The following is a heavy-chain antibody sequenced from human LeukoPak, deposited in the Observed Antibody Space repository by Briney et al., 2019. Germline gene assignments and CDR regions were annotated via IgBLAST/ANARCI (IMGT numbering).Heavy chain of an antibody. CDR1: GFTVSSNY. CDR3: ARSSVGSPETGFEY. J-gene: IGHJ4*01. Sequence: GGSLRLSCAASGFTVSSNYMSWVRQAPGKGLEWVSVIYSGGSTYYADSVKGRFTISRHNSKNTLYLQMNSLRAEDTAVYYCARSSVGSPETGFEYWGHGTLCTVSS. CDR2: IYSGGST. V-gene: IGHV3-53*04. D-gene: IGHD1-14*01.